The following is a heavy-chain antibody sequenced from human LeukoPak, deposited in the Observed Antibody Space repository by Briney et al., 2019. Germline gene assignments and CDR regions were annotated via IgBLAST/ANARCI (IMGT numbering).Heavy chain of an antibody. D-gene: IGHD3-22*01. CDR3: AKGGSAYYRNWFDP. CDR2: ISGSGGST. J-gene: IGHJ5*02. V-gene: IGHV3-23*01. Sequence: GGSLRLPCAASGFTFSNYAMSWVRQAPGKGLEWVSAISGSGGSTYYADSVKGRFTISRDNSKNTLCLQMNSLRAEDSALYYCAKGGSAYYRNWFDPWGQGTLVTVSS. CDR1: GFTFSNYA.